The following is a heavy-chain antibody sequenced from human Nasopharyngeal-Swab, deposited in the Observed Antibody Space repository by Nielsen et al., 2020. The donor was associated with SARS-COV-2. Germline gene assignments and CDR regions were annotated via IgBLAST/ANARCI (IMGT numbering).Heavy chain of an antibody. Sequence: SVKVSCKACGGTFSSYAISWVRQAPGQGLERMGGIIPIFGTANYAQRFQGRVTITADESTSTAYMELSSLRSEDTAVYYCASTTYSSGWYGPRSANYGMDVWGQGTTVTVSS. CDR1: GGTFSSYA. D-gene: IGHD6-19*01. CDR3: ASTTYSSGWYGPRSANYGMDV. J-gene: IGHJ6*02. V-gene: IGHV1-69*13. CDR2: IIPIFGTA.